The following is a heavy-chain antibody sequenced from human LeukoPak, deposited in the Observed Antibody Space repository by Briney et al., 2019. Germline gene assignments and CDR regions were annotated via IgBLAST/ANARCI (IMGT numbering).Heavy chain of an antibody. D-gene: IGHD3-3*01. V-gene: IGHV3-30*02. CDR3: ARTYDFWSGYLGD. CDR1: GFTFSSYG. J-gene: IGHJ4*02. Sequence: PGGSLRLSCAASGFTFSSYGMHWVRQAPGKGLEWVAFIRYDGSNKYYADSVKGRFTISRDNSKNTLYLQMNSLRAEDTAVYYCARTYDFWSGYLGDWGQGTLVTVSS. CDR2: IRYDGSNK.